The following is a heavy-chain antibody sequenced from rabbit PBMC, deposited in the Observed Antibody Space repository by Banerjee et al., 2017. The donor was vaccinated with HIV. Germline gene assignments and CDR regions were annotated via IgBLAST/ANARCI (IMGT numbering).Heavy chain of an antibody. CDR3: ARDIVNDYGIYDL. J-gene: IGHJ4*01. CDR1: GFDFSSNA. Sequence: QEQLVEYGGDLVQPEGSLALTCKASGFDFSSNAMCWVRQAPGKGPEWIACIDAGSSVGTYYASWAKGRFTISKTSSTTVTLQMTSLTAADTATYFCARDIVNDYGIYDLWGPGTLVTVS. V-gene: IGHV1S45*01. CDR2: IDAGSSVGT. D-gene: IGHD2-1*01.